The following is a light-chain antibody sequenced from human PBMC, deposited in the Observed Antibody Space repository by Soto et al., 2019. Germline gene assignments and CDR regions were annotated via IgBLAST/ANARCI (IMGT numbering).Light chain of an antibody. Sequence: IVLTQCASTLSVSPGDTPTLSCMASQCLSSNFAWYEMKPGQAPRILIXXADXRATGIPARFSVSGSGTDFTLTISSRKPEDFAFESCQQRKYCPLSSTFGQGTRLEI. CDR3: QQRKYCPLSST. J-gene: IGKJ5*01. CDR2: XAD. V-gene: IGKV3-15*01. CDR1: QCLSSN.